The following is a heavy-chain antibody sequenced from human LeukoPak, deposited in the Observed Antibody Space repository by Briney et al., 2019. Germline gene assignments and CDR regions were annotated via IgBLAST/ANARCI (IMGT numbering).Heavy chain of an antibody. J-gene: IGHJ4*02. CDR2: IIPILGTA. CDR3: ASHYCGGDCSAGY. CDR1: GGTFSSYA. Sequence: SVKLSCKASGGTFSSYAISCVRQAPGQGVEWMGRIIPILGTANYAQKFQGRVTITADKSTSTAYMELSSLRSEDTAVYYCASHYCGGDCSAGYWGQGTLVSVSS. V-gene: IGHV1-69*04. D-gene: IGHD2-21*02.